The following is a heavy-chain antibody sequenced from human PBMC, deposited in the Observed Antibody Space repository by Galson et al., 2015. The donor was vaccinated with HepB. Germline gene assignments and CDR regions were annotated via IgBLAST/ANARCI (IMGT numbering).Heavy chain of an antibody. J-gene: IGHJ6*02. V-gene: IGHV3-48*02. CDR1: GFTFRYYT. CDR3: ARGATLNYAMDG. CDR2: ISTSSVTT. Sequence: SLRLSCAASGFTFRYYTMHWVRQAPGKGPEWVSSISTSSVTTYYADSMKGRLTISRDNAKNLLYLQMNSLRDDDTAVYYCARGATLNYAMDGWGQGTTVTVSS.